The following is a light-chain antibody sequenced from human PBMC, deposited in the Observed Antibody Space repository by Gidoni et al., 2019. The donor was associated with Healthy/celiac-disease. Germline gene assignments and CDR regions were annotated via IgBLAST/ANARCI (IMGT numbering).Light chain of an antibody. J-gene: IGKJ5*01. CDR3: QQRSNWPIT. CDR1: QSVSSY. Sequence: EIVLTQSPATLSLSPGESATLSCRASQSVSSYLAWYQQKPGQAPRLLIYDASNRATGIPARFSGSGSGTDFTLTISSLEPEDFAVYYCQQRSNWPITFGQXTRLEIK. V-gene: IGKV3-11*01. CDR2: DAS.